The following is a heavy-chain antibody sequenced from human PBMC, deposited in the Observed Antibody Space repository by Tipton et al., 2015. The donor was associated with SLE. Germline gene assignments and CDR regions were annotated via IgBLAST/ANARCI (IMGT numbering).Heavy chain of an antibody. Sequence: TLSLTCTVSGGSISSSSYYWGWIRQPPGKGLEWIGSIYYSGSTNYNPSLKSRVTISVDTSKNQFSLKLSSVTAADTAVYYCARGRGSSSSGHYWGQGTLVTVSS. V-gene: IGHV4-39*07. CDR2: IYYSGST. CDR1: GGSISSSSYY. D-gene: IGHD6-6*01. CDR3: ARGRGSSSSGHY. J-gene: IGHJ4*02.